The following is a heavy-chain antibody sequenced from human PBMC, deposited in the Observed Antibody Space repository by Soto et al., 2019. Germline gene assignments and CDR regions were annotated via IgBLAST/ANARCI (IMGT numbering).Heavy chain of an antibody. Sequence: EVQLVESGGGLVKPGGSLRLSCAASGFTFSSYCMNWVRQAPGKGLEWVSSISSSSSYIYYADSVKGRFTISRDNAKNSLYLQMNSLRAEDTAVYYCARDPGAAVAALNWFDPWGQGTLVTVSS. D-gene: IGHD6-25*01. CDR1: GFTFSSYC. J-gene: IGHJ5*02. CDR3: ARDPGAAVAALNWFDP. CDR2: ISSSSSYI. V-gene: IGHV3-21*01.